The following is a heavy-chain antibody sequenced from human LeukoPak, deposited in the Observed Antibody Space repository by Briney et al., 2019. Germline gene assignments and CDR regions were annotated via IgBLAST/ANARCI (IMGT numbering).Heavy chain of an antibody. V-gene: IGHV3-23*01. D-gene: IGHD7-27*01. J-gene: IGHJ4*02. CDR2: TSDGGSRT. CDR3: AKVQLGIGVDY. CDR1: GFSFSSYA. Sequence: TGGSLRLSCAASGFSFSSYAVSWVRQAPGKGLEWVSGTSDGGSRTYYADSVKGRFTISRDDSKNTLYLQMNSLRAEDTAVYYCAKVQLGIGVDYWGQGTLVTVSS.